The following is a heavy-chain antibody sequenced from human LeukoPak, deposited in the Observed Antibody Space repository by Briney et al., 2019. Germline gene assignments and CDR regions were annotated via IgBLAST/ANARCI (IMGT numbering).Heavy chain of an antibody. J-gene: IGHJ4*02. CDR1: GYTFTDYH. CDR3: ARDSTALPGTYFDY. V-gene: IGHV1-2*02. Sequence: ASVKASCKTSGYTFTDYHFHWVRQAPGQGLEWMGWINAHTGDTRYAQKFQGRVIMTRDTSINTAYMELSGLRSDDTAIYYCARDSTALPGTYFDYWGQGTLVTVSS. D-gene: IGHD1-26*01. CDR2: INAHTGDT.